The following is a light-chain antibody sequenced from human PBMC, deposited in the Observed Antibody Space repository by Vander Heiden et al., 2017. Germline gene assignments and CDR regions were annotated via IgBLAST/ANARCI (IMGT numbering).Light chain of an antibody. CDR1: QSVSSSY. V-gene: IGKV3-20*01. Sequence: EIVLTQSPGTLSLSPGERATLSCRASQSVSSSYLAWYQQKPGQAPRPLLYGASSRATGIPDRFSGSGSGTDVTLTISRLEPEDFAVYYCQQYGSSPQTFGQGTKVEIK. CDR3: QQYGSSPQT. J-gene: IGKJ1*01. CDR2: GAS.